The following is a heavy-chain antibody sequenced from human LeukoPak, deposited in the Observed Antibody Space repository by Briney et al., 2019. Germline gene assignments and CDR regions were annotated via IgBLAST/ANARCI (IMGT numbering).Heavy chain of an antibody. Sequence: GGSLRLSCAASGFTFSSYSMNWVRQAPGKGLEWVSSISSNSSYIYYADSVKGRFTISRDNAKNSLYLQMNSLRAEDTAVYYCARDPVHSYGPSEVDYWGQGTLVTVSS. J-gene: IGHJ4*02. D-gene: IGHD5-18*01. CDR3: ARDPVHSYGPSEVDY. CDR1: GFTFSSYS. CDR2: ISSNSSYI. V-gene: IGHV3-21*01.